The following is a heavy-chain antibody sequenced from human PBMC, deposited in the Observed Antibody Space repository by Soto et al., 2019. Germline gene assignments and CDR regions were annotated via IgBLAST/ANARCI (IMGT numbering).Heavy chain of an antibody. CDR2: ISYDGSNK. CDR3: AKDRVDSGSSYYYYYGMDV. D-gene: IGHD1-26*01. CDR1: GFTFSSYG. J-gene: IGHJ6*02. Sequence: QVQLVESGGGVVQPGRSLRLSCAASGFTFSSYGMHWVRQAPGKGLEWVAVISYDGSNKYYADSVKGRFTISRDNSKNTLYLQMNSLRAEDTAVYYSAKDRVDSGSSYYYYYGMDVWGQGTTVTVSS. V-gene: IGHV3-30*18.